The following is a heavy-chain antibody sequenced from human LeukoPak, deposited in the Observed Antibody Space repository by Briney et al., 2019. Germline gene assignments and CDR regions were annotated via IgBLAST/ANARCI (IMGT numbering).Heavy chain of an antibody. CDR1: GYTFTSYY. CDR2: INPSGGST. Sequence: GASVKVSYKASGYTFTSYYMHWVRQAPGQGLEWMGIINPSGGSTSYAQKFQGRVTMTRDMSTSTVYVELSSLRSEDTAVYYCAREGSWTEPHAFDIWGQGTMVTVSS. CDR3: AREGSWTEPHAFDI. V-gene: IGHV1-46*01. D-gene: IGHD2-15*01. J-gene: IGHJ3*02.